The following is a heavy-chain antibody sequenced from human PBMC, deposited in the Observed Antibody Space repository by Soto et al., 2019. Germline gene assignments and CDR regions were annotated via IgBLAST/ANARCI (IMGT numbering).Heavy chain of an antibody. CDR3: ARANWYSEY. V-gene: IGHV4-59*11. CDR2: VYYTGNT. J-gene: IGHJ4*02. D-gene: IGHD7-27*01. Sequence: QLHLQESGPGLVKPSETLALTCFVPGGLIHNHSWSWIRQPPGKGREWIGYVYYTGNTKYNPSLKSRVTMSVDTSNNQVSLNLTSLTAAETAIYYCARANWYSEYWGQGTLVTVSS. CDR1: GGLIHNHS.